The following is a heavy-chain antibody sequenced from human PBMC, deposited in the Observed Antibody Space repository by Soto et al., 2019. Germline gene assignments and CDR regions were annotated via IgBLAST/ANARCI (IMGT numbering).Heavy chain of an antibody. CDR2: IYYSGST. CDR1: GGSISSGGYY. J-gene: IGHJ4*02. Sequence: SETLSLTCTVSGGSISSGGYYWSWIRQHPGKGLEWIGYIYYSGSTYYNPSLKSRVTISVDTSKNQFSLKLSSVTAADTAVYYCARDKTYYYDSSGYYYSYYFDYWGQGTLVTVS. V-gene: IGHV4-31*03. D-gene: IGHD3-22*01. CDR3: ARDKTYYYDSSGYYYSYYFDY.